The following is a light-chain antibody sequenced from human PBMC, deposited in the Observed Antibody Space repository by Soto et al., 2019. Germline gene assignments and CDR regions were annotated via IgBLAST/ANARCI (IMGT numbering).Light chain of an antibody. Sequence: EIVLTQSPGTLSLSPGERATLSCRASQSVSSSSLTWYQQKPGQAPRLLIYGASTRATAIPDRFSGSGSGTDFSLTINRLEPEDSAVYYCQQYDSSPLTFGGGTKVDIK. CDR3: QQYDSSPLT. J-gene: IGKJ4*01. CDR2: GAS. CDR1: QSVSSSS. V-gene: IGKV3-20*01.